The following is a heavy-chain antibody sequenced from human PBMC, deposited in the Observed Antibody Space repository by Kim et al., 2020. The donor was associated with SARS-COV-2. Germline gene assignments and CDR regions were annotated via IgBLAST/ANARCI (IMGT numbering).Heavy chain of an antibody. D-gene: IGHD6-6*01. Sequence: GGSLRLSCSASGFTFSSYAMHWVRQAPGKGLEYVSAISSNGGSTYYADSVKGRFTISRDNSKNTLYLQMSSLRAEDTAVYYCVKGLLTARRPTFYYYYGMDVWGQGTTVTVSS. CDR1: GFTFSSYA. CDR2: ISSNGGST. CDR3: VKGLLTARRPTFYYYYGMDV. J-gene: IGHJ6*02. V-gene: IGHV3-64D*06.